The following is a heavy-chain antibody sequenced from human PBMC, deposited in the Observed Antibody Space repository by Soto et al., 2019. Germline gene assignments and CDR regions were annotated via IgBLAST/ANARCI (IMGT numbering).Heavy chain of an antibody. CDR1: GFTFSSYA. V-gene: IGHV3-23*01. CDR2: ISGSGGST. D-gene: IGHD1-7*01. CDR3: AKGGSGWNYIGWFDP. Sequence: GGSLRLSCAASGFTFSSYAMSWVRQAPGKGLEWVSAISGSGGSTYYADSVKGRFTISRDNSKNTLYLQMNSLRAEDTAVYYCAKGGSGWNYIGWFDPWGQGTLVTVSS. J-gene: IGHJ5*02.